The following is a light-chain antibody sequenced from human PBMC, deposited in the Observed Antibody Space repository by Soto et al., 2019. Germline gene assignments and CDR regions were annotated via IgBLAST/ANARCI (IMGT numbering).Light chain of an antibody. CDR3: QQYGSSPLT. Sequence: EIVLTQYPGTLSLSPGERATLSCRASQCVSSSYLAWYQQKPGQAPSLLIYGASSRATSIPDRFSGSGSGTDFTLTISRLEPEDFAVYYCQQYGSSPLTFGQGTKVEIK. CDR2: GAS. V-gene: IGKV3-20*01. CDR1: QCVSSSY. J-gene: IGKJ1*01.